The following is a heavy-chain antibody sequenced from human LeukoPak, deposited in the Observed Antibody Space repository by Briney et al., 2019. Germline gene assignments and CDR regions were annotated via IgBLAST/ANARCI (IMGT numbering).Heavy chain of an antibody. J-gene: IGHJ4*02. V-gene: IGHV4-59*01. D-gene: IGHD1-14*01. CDR1: GGSIRSYY. CDR3: ARDYPGFPDDLRQADRFDY. CDR2: VYNNGST. Sequence: SETLSLTCTVSGGSIRSYYWSWIRQSPGKGLEGIGDVYNNGSTNYNPSLKSRVTISIDTSKNQFSLQVRSVTAADTAFYYCARDYPGFPDDLRQADRFDYWGQGTLVTVSS.